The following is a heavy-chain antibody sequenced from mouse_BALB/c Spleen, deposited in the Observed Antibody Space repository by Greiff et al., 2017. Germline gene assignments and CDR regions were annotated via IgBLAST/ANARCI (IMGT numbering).Heavy chain of an antibody. CDR1: GYSITSDYA. D-gene: IGHD2-14*01. CDR3: ARNYRYAYYYAMDY. V-gene: IGHV3-2*02. CDR2: ISYSGST. J-gene: IGHJ4*01. Sequence: EVQLQESGPGLVKPSQSLSLTCTVTGYSITSDYAWNWIRQFPGNKLEWMGYISYSGSTSYNPSLKSRISITRDTSKNQFFLQLNSVTTEDTATYYCARNYRYAYYYAMDYWGQGTSVTVSS.